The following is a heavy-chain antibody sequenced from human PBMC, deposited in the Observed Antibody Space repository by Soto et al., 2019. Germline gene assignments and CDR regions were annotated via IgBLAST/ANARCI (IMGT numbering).Heavy chain of an antibody. CDR2: IKQDGSQK. D-gene: IGHD2-15*01. CDR3: ARPYCSGGGCYNWFDP. V-gene: IGHV3-7*03. Sequence: GGSLRLSCAASGFSFSSYWMSWVRQAPGKGLQWVANIKQDGSQKYYVDSVKGRFTIYRDNAKNSLYLQMNSLRAEDTAIYYCARPYCSGGGCYNWFDPWGQGTLVTVSS. CDR1: GFSFSSYW. J-gene: IGHJ5*02.